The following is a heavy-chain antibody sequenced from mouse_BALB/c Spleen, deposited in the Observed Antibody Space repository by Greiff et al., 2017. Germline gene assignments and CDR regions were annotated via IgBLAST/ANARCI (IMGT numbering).Heavy chain of an antibody. Sequence: EVKLQESGPSLVKPSQTLSLTCSVTGDSITSGYWNWIRKFPGNKLEYMGYISYSGSTYYNPSLKSRISITRDTSKNQYYLQLNSVTTEDTATYYCARSGTTVVALYYYAMDYWGQGTSVTVSS. J-gene: IGHJ4*01. CDR3: ARSGTTVVALYYYAMDY. D-gene: IGHD1-1*01. CDR2: ISYSGST. CDR1: GDSITSGY. V-gene: IGHV3-8*02.